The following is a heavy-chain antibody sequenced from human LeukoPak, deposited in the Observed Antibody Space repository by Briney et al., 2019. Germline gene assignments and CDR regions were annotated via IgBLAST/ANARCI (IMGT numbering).Heavy chain of an antibody. Sequence: PSETLSLTCTVSGGSISSSSYYWGWIRQPPGKGLEWIGGIYYSGSTYYNPSLKSRVTISVDTSKNQFSLKLSSVTAADTAVYYCARTRGDGGYRTFDYWGQGALVTVSS. D-gene: IGHD5-12*01. V-gene: IGHV4-39*01. CDR2: IYYSGST. CDR3: ARTRGDGGYRTFDY. J-gene: IGHJ4*02. CDR1: GGSISSSSYY.